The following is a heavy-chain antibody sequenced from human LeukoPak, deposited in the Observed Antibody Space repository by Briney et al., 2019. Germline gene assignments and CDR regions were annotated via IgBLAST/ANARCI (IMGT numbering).Heavy chain of an antibody. Sequence: ASVKVSCKASGYTLTSYYMHWVRQAPGQGLEWMGIINPSGGSTSYAQKFQGRVTMTRDMSTSTVYMELSSLRSEDTAVYYCARDSSVLRFLEWLPENPDYWGQGTLVTVSS. D-gene: IGHD3-3*01. CDR3: ARDSSVLRFLEWLPENPDY. J-gene: IGHJ4*02. V-gene: IGHV1-46*01. CDR1: GYTLTSYY. CDR2: INPSGGST.